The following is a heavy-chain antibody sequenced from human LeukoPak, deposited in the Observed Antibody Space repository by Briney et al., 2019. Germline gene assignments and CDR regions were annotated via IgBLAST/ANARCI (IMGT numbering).Heavy chain of an antibody. J-gene: IGHJ4*02. V-gene: IGHV1-18*01. Sequence: ASVKVSCKASGYTFTSYGISWVRRAPGQGLEWMGWISAYNGNTNYAQKLQGRVTMTTDTSTSTAYMELRSLRSDDTAVYHCARDRSYYYDSSGYLDYWGQGTLVTVSS. D-gene: IGHD3-22*01. CDR3: ARDRSYYYDSSGYLDY. CDR2: ISAYNGNT. CDR1: GYTFTSYG.